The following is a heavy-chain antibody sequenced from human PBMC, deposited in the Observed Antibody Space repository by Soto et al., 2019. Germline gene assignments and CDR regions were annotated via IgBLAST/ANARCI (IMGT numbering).Heavy chain of an antibody. V-gene: IGHV1-3*01. CDR1: GYTFTSYA. J-gene: IGHJ4*02. CDR2: INAGNGNT. D-gene: IGHD6-13*01. CDR3: ARPHFSSSYYFDY. Sequence: QVQLVQSGAEVKKPGASVKVSCKASGYTFTSYAMHWVRQAPGQRLEWMGWINAGNGNTKYSQKLQGRVTITRDTSASTAYMELSTLRSEDTAVYYCARPHFSSSYYFDYWRQGTLVTVSS.